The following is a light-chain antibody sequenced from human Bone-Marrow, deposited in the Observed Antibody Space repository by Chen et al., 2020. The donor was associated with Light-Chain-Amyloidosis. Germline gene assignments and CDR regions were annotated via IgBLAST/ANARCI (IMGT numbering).Light chain of an antibody. CDR3: CSYGGYSTFV. CDR2: EGY. Sequence: SDLTQPASASGSPGQSVTISCTGHSIGTFNLVSWYQQSPGNAPKLIIYEGYRRPSEVSDRFSGSTSGSTASLTISGLQTEDEADYHCCSYGGYSTFVFGGGTKLTVL. CDR1: SIGTFNL. V-gene: IGLV2-23*03. J-gene: IGLJ2*01.